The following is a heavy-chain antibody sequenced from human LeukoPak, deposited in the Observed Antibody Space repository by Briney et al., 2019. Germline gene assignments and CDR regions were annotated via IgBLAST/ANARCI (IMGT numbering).Heavy chain of an antibody. CDR2: ISYDGGNK. J-gene: IGHJ4*02. Sequence: GRSLRLSCAASGFTFSTYAMHWVRQAPGKGLEWVAVISYDGGNKYYADSVKGRFTISRDNSKNTLYLQMNSLRAEDTAVYYCARDNYGFDYWGQGTLVTVSS. CDR3: ARDNYGFDY. CDR1: GFTFSTYA. V-gene: IGHV3-30-3*01. D-gene: IGHD3-10*01.